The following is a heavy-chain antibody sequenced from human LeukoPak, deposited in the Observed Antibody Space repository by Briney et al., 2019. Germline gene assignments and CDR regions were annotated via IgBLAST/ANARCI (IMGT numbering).Heavy chain of an antibody. V-gene: IGHV3-21*01. Sequence: GGSLRLSCAASGFTFSSYSMNWVRQAPGKGLEWVSSISSSSSYIYYADSVKGRFTISRDNAKNSLYLQMNSLRAEDTAVYYCATRTPIVVVPAAMRRHNSMDVWGQGTTVTVSS. CDR1: GFTFSSYS. CDR2: ISSSSSYI. J-gene: IGHJ6*02. CDR3: ATRTPIVVVPAAMRRHNSMDV. D-gene: IGHD2-2*01.